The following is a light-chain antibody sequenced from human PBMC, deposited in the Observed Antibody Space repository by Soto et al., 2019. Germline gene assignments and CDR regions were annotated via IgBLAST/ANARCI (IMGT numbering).Light chain of an antibody. J-gene: IGKJ4*01. CDR1: QSIKSD. CDR3: QQYNNWPLLT. Sequence: EIVLTQSPVTLAVSPGARATLSCRASQSIKSDLAWYQQKPGQAPRLLIYGASTRATDIPARFSGTGSGTEFTLTISSLQSEDFVLYYCQQYNNWPLLTFGGGTKVEIK. V-gene: IGKV3-15*01. CDR2: GAS.